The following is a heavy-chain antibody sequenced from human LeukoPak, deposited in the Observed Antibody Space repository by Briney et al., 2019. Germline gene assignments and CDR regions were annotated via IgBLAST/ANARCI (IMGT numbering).Heavy chain of an antibody. D-gene: IGHD2-21*02. CDR3: AREIVVVTAIFDY. J-gene: IGHJ4*02. V-gene: IGHV1-8*01. CDR2: MNPNSGNT. CDR1: GYTFTSYD. Sequence: ASVKVSCKASGYTFTSYDINWVRQATGQGLEWMGWMNPNSGNTGYAQKFQGRVTMTRDTSTSTVYMELSSLRSEDTAVYYCAREIVVVTAIFDYWGQGTLVTVSS.